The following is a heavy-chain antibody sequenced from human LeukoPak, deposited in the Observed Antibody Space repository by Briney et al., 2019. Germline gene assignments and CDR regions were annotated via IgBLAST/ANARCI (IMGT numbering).Heavy chain of an antibody. J-gene: IGHJ3*02. D-gene: IGHD3-9*01. Sequence: GESLKISCKGSGYSFSTYWIAWVRQMPGKGLEWMGIIYPGDSDTRDSPSFQGQVTISADKSISTAYLQWSSLKASDTAMYYCASTGYSPDDAFDIWGQGTMVTVSS. CDR2: IYPGDSDT. V-gene: IGHV5-51*01. CDR3: ASTGYSPDDAFDI. CDR1: GYSFSTYW.